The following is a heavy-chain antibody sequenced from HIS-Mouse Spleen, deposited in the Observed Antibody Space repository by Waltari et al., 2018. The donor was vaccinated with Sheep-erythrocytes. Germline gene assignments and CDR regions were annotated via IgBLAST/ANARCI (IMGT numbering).Heavy chain of an antibody. CDR3: ARVSPEHVLRL. D-gene: IGHD3-3*01. Sequence: KPSETLSLTCTVSGGSISSYYWSWIRQPPGKGLEWIGYIYYSGSTNYNPPLKSRVTISVDTSKNQFSLKLSSVTAADTAVYYCARVSPEHVLRLWGQGTMVTVSS. V-gene: IGHV4-59*01. CDR1: GGSISSYY. CDR2: IYYSGST. J-gene: IGHJ3*01.